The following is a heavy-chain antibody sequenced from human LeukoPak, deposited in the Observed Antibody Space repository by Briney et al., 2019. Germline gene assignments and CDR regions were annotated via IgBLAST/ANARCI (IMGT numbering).Heavy chain of an antibody. J-gene: IGHJ6*03. V-gene: IGHV3-23*01. CDR2: TIGSDATT. CDR3: AKKEGDTYASCYMDG. Sequence: GGSVTLFCAASGLIFSDFAISWLRQAAGKGLEWVSCTIGSDATTFYQDSVKGRFTISRDNVKNPLFLQMNSLKSDDTAPYHFAKKEGDTYASCYMDGWGKGSTGTVS. D-gene: IGHD2-21*02. CDR1: GLIFSDFA.